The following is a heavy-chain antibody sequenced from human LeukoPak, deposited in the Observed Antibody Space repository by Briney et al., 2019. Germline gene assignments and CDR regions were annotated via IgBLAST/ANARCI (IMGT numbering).Heavy chain of an antibody. D-gene: IGHD6-19*01. CDR2: VFYSGST. J-gene: IGHJ6*03. V-gene: IGHV4-59*01. Sequence: SETLSLTCAVYGGSFSGYYWSWIRQPPGKGLEWIGYVFYSGSTNYNPSLKSRVTISIDTSKNQFSLKLSSVTAADTAVYYCARETDGGTVAGTQYYYYYYMDVWGKGTTVTVSS. CDR1: GGSFSGYY. CDR3: ARETDGGTVAGTQYYYYYYMDV.